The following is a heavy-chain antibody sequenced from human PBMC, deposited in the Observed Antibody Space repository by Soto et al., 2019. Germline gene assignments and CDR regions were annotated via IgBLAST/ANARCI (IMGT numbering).Heavy chain of an antibody. CDR3: ARHEAGWYFD. CDR1: RGSISSGPNY. CDR2: IDYSGST. J-gene: IGHJ4*01. Sequence: SETLSLTCTVSRGSISSGPNYWAWIRQPPGKGLGWIANIDYSGSTFYNPSLKSRVTISLGTSKNQFSLKLRSVTAADTAVYYCARHEAGWYFD. D-gene: IGHD6-25*01. V-gene: IGHV4-39*01.